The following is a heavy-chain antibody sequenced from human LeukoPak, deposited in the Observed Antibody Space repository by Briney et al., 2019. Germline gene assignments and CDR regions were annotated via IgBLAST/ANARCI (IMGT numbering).Heavy chain of an antibody. J-gene: IGHJ3*02. CDR3: ARAPITIDAFDI. Sequence: SETLSLICTVSGGSISSYYWSWIRQPPGKGLEWIGYIYYSGSTNYNPSLKSRVTISVDTSKNQFSLKLSSVTAADTAVYYCARAPITIDAFDIWGQGTMVTVSS. D-gene: IGHD3-10*01. CDR1: GGSISSYY. V-gene: IGHV4-59*01. CDR2: IYYSGST.